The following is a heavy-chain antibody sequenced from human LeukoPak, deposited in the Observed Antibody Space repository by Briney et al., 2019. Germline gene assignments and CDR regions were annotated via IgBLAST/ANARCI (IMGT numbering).Heavy chain of an antibody. CDR3: ARGVYGSGDY. CDR1: GGSISSYY. J-gene: IGHJ4*02. Sequence: SETLSLTRTVSGGSISSYYWSWTRQPAGKGLEWIGRIYSSGGTNYNPSLKSRVTMSVDTSKNQFSLKLTSVTAADTAVYYCARGVYGSGDYWGQGTLVTVSS. CDR2: IYSSGGT. D-gene: IGHD3-10*01. V-gene: IGHV4-4*07.